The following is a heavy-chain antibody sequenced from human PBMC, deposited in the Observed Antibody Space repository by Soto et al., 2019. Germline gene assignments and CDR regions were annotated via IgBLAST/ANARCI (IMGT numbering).Heavy chain of an antibody. CDR1: GYTFTSYG. J-gene: IGHJ6*02. V-gene: IGHV1-18*01. CDR3: ARFRPRVTVVNFRYYGMDV. Sequence: GASVKVSCKASGYTFTSYGISWVRQAPGQGLEWMGWISAYNGNTNYAQKLQGRVTMTTDTSTSTAYMELRSLRSDDTAVYYCARFRPRVTVVNFRYYGMDVWGQRTTVTVSS. D-gene: IGHD3-10*01. CDR2: ISAYNGNT.